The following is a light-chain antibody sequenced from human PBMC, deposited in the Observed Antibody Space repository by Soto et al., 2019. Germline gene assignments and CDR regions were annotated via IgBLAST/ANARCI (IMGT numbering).Light chain of an antibody. Sequence: CAGSQSDVGGNKYVSWYQQYPGKVPKLLINKVTNRPSGVSYRFSGSKSGNTASLTISALLAEDEADYFCASSTSDSLYVFGTGTKVTVL. CDR3: ASSTSDSLYV. V-gene: IGLV2-14*01. CDR1: QSDVGGNKY. CDR2: KVT. J-gene: IGLJ1*01.